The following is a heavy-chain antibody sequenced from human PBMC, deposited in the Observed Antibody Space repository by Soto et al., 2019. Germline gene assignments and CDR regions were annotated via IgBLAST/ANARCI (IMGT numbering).Heavy chain of an antibody. CDR3: ARDLVATTPQGDAFDM. Sequence: PGGSLRLSCAASGFTFSSYSMTWVLQAPWKGLEWVSSISSSATYIYSSDSPKGRFTISRDNAKNSLFLQLNSLRAEDTAVYYCARDLVATTPQGDAFDMWGQGTMVTVSS. CDR1: GFTFSSYS. V-gene: IGHV3-21*01. D-gene: IGHD5-12*01. CDR2: ISSSATYI. J-gene: IGHJ3*02.